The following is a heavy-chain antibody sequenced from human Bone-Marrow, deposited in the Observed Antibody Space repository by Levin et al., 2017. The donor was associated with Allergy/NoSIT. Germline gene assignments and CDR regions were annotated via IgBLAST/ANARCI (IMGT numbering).Heavy chain of an antibody. CDR1: GYTFTSYY. Sequence: GGSLRLSCKASGYTFTSYYMHWVRQAPGQGLEWMGIINPSGGSTSYAQKFQGRVTMTRDTSTSTVYMELSSLRSEDTAVYYCAREPARKWGVPLRFPGYNDYWGQGTLVTVSS. CDR3: AREPARKWGVPLRFPGYNDY. CDR2: INPSGGST. V-gene: IGHV1-46*01. D-gene: IGHD5-12*01. J-gene: IGHJ4*02.